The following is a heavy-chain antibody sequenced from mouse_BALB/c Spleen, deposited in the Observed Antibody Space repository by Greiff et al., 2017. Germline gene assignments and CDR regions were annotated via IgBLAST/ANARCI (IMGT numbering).Heavy chain of an antibody. CDR3: ARSSITTVVAHWYFDV. V-gene: IGHV5-17*02. CDR1: GFTFSSFG. D-gene: IGHD1-1*01. CDR2: ISSGSSTI. J-gene: IGHJ1*01. Sequence: DVKLVESGGGLVQPGGSRKLSCAASGFTFSSFGMHWVRQAPEKGLEWVAYISSGSSTIYYADTVKGRFTISRDNPKNTLFLQMTSLRSEDTAMYYCARSSITTVVAHWYFDVWGAGTTVTVSS.